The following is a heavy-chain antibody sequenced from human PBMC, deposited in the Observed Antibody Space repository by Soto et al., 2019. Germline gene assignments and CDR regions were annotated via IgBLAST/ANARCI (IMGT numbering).Heavy chain of an antibody. CDR2: SRSKANSYAT. Sequence: EVQLVDSGGGLGQPGGSLNLSCAASGFTFSGSAMHWVRQASGKGLGWDGRSRSKANSYATAYAASVKGRFTISRDDSKNTAYLQMNSLKTEDTAVYYCTSTVAGTVDYWGQGTRATVSS. D-gene: IGHD6-19*01. V-gene: IGHV3-73*01. CDR3: TSTVAGTVDY. J-gene: IGHJ4*02. CDR1: GFTFSGSA.